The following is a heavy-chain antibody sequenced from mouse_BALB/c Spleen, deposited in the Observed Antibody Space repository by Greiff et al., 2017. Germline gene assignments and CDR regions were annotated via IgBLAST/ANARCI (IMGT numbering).Heavy chain of an antibody. CDR2: ISTYYGDA. Sequence: VQLQQSGAELVRPGVSVKISCKGSGYTFTDYAMHWVKQSHAKSLEWIGVISTYYGDASYNQKFKGKATMTVDKSSSTAYMELARLTSEDSAIYYCARAGYDGYYGAYWGQGTLVTVSA. CDR3: ARAGYDGYYGAY. J-gene: IGHJ3*01. CDR1: GYTFTDYA. V-gene: IGHV1S137*01. D-gene: IGHD2-3*01.